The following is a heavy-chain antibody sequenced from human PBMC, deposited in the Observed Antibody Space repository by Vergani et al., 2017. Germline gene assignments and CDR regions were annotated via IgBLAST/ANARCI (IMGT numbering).Heavy chain of an antibody. V-gene: IGHV3-7*01. CDR1: GFTFDDYA. D-gene: IGHD2-15*01. CDR2: IKRDGTET. J-gene: IGHJ1*01. CDR3: ARISGGSAPYLHY. Sequence: EVQLVESGGGLVQPGRSLRLSCAASGFTFDDYAMHWVRQAPGKGLEWVASIKRDGTETFYVDSVKGRFTISRDNAKTTLYLQMNSLRDEDRGVYYCARISGGSAPYLHYWGQGTLVTVAS.